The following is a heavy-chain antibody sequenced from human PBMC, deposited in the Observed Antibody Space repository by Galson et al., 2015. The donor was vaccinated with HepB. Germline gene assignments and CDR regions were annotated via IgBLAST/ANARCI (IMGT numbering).Heavy chain of an antibody. CDR3: AKGGGQRIVVVITSHDAFDI. D-gene: IGHD3-22*01. V-gene: IGHV3-23*01. Sequence: SLRLSCAASGFTFSSYAMSWVRQAPGKGLEWVSAISGSGGSTYYADSVKGRFTISRDNSKNTQYLQMNSLRAEDTAVYYCAKGGGQRIVVVITSHDAFDIWGQGTMVTVSS. CDR2: ISGSGGST. J-gene: IGHJ3*02. CDR1: GFTFSSYA.